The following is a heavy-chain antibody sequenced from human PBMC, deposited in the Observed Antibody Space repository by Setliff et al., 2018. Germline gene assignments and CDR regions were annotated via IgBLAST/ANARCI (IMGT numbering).Heavy chain of an antibody. D-gene: IGHD3-10*01. CDR2: VYYRGST. Sequence: PSETLSLTCTVSGGSISSTSYYWAWIRQPPGKGLEWTGSVYYRGSTFIYPSLRSRVTISADTSKNQFSLKLTSVTAADTALYYCARQSGSGSSPYFDFWGQGTLVTVSS. CDR3: ARQSGSGSSPYFDF. J-gene: IGHJ4*02. CDR1: GGSISSTSYY. V-gene: IGHV4-39*01.